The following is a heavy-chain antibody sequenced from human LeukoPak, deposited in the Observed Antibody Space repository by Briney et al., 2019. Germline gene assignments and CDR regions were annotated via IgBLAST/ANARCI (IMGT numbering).Heavy chain of an antibody. V-gene: IGHV1-8*02. CDR2: MNPNSGNT. Sequence: ASVKVSCKASGYTFTGYYMHWVRQAPGQGLEWMGWMNPNSGNTGYAQKFQGRVTMTRNTSISTAYMELSSLRSEDTAVYYCARVAAYYYYGMDVWGQGTTVTVSS. CDR3: ARVAAYYYYGMDV. J-gene: IGHJ6*02. CDR1: GYTFTGYY. D-gene: IGHD6-25*01.